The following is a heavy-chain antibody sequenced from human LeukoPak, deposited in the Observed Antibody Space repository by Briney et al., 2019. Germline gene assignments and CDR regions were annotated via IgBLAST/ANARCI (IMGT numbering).Heavy chain of an antibody. J-gene: IGHJ5*02. CDR3: TRDSSGWYYEELFDP. D-gene: IGHD6-19*01. CDR2: IRSKAYGGTT. CDR1: GFTFGDYA. V-gene: IGHV3-49*03. Sequence: GGSLRLSCTASGFTFGDYAMSWFRQAPGKGLEWVGFIRSKAYGGTTEYAASVKGRFTISRDDSKSIAYLQMNSLKTEDTAVYYCTRDSSGWYYEELFDPWGQGTLVTVSS.